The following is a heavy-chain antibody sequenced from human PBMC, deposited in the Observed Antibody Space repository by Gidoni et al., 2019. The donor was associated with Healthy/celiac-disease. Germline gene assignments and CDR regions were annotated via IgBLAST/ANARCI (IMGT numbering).Heavy chain of an antibody. D-gene: IGHD6-13*01. J-gene: IGHJ3*02. CDR1: GGSIRSSSYS. CDR2: IYYCGST. V-gene: IGHV4-39*01. CDR3: ARPGDDSGSSWSPDAFDI. Sequence: QLKLQESRPGLVKPSETRSQTCTGPGGSIRSSSYSWGWLRQPPGKGLEWMGSIYYCGSTYYHPSHKSRVTISVDTSKNQFSLKLSSVSAADTAVYCCARPGDDSGSSWSPDAFDIWGQGTMVTVSS.